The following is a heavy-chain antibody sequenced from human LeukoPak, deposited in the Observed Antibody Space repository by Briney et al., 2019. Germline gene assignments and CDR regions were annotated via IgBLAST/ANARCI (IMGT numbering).Heavy chain of an antibody. J-gene: IGHJ3*02. V-gene: IGHV3-20*04. CDR1: GFTFDDYG. CDR3: ARGYEDAFDI. D-gene: IGHD3-22*01. Sequence: GESLKISCAASGFTFDDYGMSWVRQAPGKGLEWVSGNNWNGGSTGYADSVKGRFTISRDNAKNSLYLQMNSLRAEDTALYYCARGYEDAFDIWGQGTMVTVSS. CDR2: NNWNGGST.